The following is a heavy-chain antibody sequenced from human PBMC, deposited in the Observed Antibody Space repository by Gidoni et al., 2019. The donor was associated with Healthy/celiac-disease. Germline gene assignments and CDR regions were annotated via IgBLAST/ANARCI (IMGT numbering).Heavy chain of an antibody. J-gene: IGHJ4*02. V-gene: IGHV3-7*01. CDR3: AALWHDFWNDWGY. CDR2: IKQDGSEK. CDR1: GFTSSSYW. Sequence: EVQLLESGGGLVQPGVSLRLSCAASGFTSSSYWMSWVPQAPGKGLEWVANIKQDGSEKYYVDSVKGRFTISRDNAKNSLYLQMNSLRAEDTAVYYCAALWHDFWNDWGYWGQGTLVTVSS. D-gene: IGHD3-3*01.